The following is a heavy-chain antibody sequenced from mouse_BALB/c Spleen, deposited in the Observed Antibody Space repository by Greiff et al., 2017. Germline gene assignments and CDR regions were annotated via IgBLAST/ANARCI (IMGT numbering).Heavy chain of an antibody. D-gene: IGHD3-3*01. Sequence: VQLQQPGAELVKPGASVKLSCKASGYTFTSYWMHWVKQRPGQGLEWIGYINPSTGYTEYNQKFKDKATLTADKSSSTAYMQLSSLTSEDSAVYYCARGGTYGLGIDYWGQGTTLTVSS. V-gene: IGHV1-7*01. CDR1: GYTFTSYW. J-gene: IGHJ2*01. CDR2: INPSTGYT. CDR3: ARGGTYGLGIDY.